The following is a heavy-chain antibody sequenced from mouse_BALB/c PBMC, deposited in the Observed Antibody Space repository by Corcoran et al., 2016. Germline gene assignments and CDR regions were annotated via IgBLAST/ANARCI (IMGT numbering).Heavy chain of an antibody. D-gene: IGHD2-14*01. CDR2: IYPRDGST. Sequence: QVQLQPSGPELVKPGASVKISCKASGYTFTSYYIHWVKQRPGQGLEWIGYIYPRDGSTDYNEKFKGKATLTADTSSSTAYMQLSSLTSEDSAVFFCARNRRDEYYFDYWGQGTTLTVSS. V-gene: IGHV1S12*01. CDR1: GYTFTSYY. CDR3: ARNRRDEYYFDY. J-gene: IGHJ2*01.